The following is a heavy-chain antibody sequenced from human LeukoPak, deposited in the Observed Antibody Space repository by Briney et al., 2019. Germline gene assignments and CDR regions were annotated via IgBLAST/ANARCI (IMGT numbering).Heavy chain of an antibody. CDR3: ARGAYGDK. CDR2: ISAQSGNT. V-gene: IGHV1-18*01. J-gene: IGHJ4*02. D-gene: IGHD4-17*01. CDR1: GYTLTSYG. Sequence: ASVKVSCEASGYTLTSYGINWMRQAPGQGLEWMGWISAQSGNTNYAQKVQGRLTLTTDRSTNTAYMELRSLRSDDTAVYYCARGAYGDKWGQGTMVTVSS.